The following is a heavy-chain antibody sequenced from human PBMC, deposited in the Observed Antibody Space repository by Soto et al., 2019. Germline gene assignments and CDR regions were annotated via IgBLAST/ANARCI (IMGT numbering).Heavy chain of an antibody. Sequence: EVKLVESGGGFVKPGGSLRLSCAASGFTFSDAWMNWVRQAPGKGLEWIGRTQSTADGGTTDYTLRLKGRFTISRDDSRNPLYLQMSSLKTEDSGTYYCTTGPLPAADLFYVYYMDVCGKGTTVTVSS. CDR1: GFTFSDAW. CDR2: TQSTADGGTT. V-gene: IGHV3-15*01. J-gene: IGHJ6*03. CDR3: TTGPLPAADLFYVYYMDV. D-gene: IGHD6-13*01.